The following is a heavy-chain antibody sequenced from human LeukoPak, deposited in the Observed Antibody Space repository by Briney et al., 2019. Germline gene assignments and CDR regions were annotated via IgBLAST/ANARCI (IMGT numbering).Heavy chain of an antibody. D-gene: IGHD2-2*01. CDR2: INHSGST. Sequence: SETLSLTCAVYGGSFSGYYWSWIRQPPGKGLEWIGEINHSGSTNYNPSLKSRVTISLDTSRNQFSLKLSSVTAADTAVYYCARVYQPLGWFDPWGQGTLVIVSS. CDR3: ARVYQPLGWFDP. CDR1: GGSFSGYY. J-gene: IGHJ5*02. V-gene: IGHV4-34*01.